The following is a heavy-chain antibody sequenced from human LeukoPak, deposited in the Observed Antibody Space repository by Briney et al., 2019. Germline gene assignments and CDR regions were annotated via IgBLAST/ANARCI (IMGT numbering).Heavy chain of an antibody. CDR1: GYSFTSYW. Sequence: GESLKISCKGSGYSFTSYWIGWVRQMPGKGLEWMGIIYPGDSDTRYSPSFQGQVTISADKSISTAYLQWSSLKASDTAMYYCARYGAAARLPYYYYYGMDVWGQGTTVTVSS. CDR2: IYPGDSDT. CDR3: ARYGAAARLPYYYYYGMDV. J-gene: IGHJ6*02. V-gene: IGHV5-51*01. D-gene: IGHD6-13*01.